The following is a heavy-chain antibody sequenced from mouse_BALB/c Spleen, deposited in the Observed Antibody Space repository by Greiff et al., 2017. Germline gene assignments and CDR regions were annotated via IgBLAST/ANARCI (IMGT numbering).Heavy chain of an antibody. CDR3: ARTDYYGSSWYFDV. V-gene: IGHV5-9-1*01. D-gene: IGHD1-1*01. CDR1: GFTFSSYA. CDR2: ISSGGSYT. J-gene: IGHJ1*01. Sequence: EVMLVESGGGLVKPGGSLKLSCAASGFTFSSYAMSWVRQTPEKRLEWVATISSGGSYTYYPDSVKGRFTISRDNAKNTLYLQMSSLKSEDTAMYYCARTDYYGSSWYFDVWGAGTTVTVSS.